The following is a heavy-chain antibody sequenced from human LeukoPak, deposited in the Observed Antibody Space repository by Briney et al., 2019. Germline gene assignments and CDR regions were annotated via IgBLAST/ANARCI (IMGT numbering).Heavy chain of an antibody. V-gene: IGHV3-33*01. J-gene: IGHJ4*02. CDR1: GFTFSSYG. CDR3: ARERYGYYLRGGLSLDY. D-gene: IGHD4-17*01. CDR2: IWYDGSNK. Sequence: QPGGSLRLSCAASGFTFSSYGMHWVRQAPGKGLEWVAVIWYDGSNKYYADSVKGRFTISRDNSKNTLDLQINSLRAEGTAVCYCARERYGYYLRGGLSLDYWGQGTLVTVSS.